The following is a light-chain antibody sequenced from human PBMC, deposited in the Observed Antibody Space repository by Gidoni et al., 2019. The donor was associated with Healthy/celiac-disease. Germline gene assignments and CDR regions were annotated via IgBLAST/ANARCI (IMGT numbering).Light chain of an antibody. CDR2: WAS. CDR3: QQYYSTPWT. J-gene: IGKJ1*01. CDR1: QSVLYSSNNKNY. V-gene: IGKV4-1*01. Sequence: LMPHPQSPLPLSLAERATINCKSSQSVLYSSNNKNYLAWYQQKPGQPPKLLIYWASTRESGVPDRFSGSGSGTDFTLTISSLQAEDVAVYYCQQYYSTPWTFGQXTKVEIK.